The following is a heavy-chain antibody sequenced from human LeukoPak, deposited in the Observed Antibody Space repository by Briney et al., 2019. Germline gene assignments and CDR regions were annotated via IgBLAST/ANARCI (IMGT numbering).Heavy chain of an antibody. CDR1: GYTFSSDD. CDR2: LNPNNGNT. CDR3: AREDGSGSFDL. Sequence: ASVKVCCKASGYTFSSDDINWVRQATGQGLEWMGWLNPNNGNTVYAQKFEGRVTMTRDTSLNTAYMELSSLRSEDTAVYFCAREDGSGSFDLWGQGALVTVSS. J-gene: IGHJ4*02. V-gene: IGHV1-8*01. D-gene: IGHD3-10*01.